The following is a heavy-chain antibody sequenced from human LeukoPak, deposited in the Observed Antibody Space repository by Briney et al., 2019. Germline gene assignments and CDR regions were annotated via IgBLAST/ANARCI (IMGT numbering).Heavy chain of an antibody. D-gene: IGHD3-9*01. Sequence: PGGSLRLSCAASGFTFSSYWMSWVRQAPGKGLEWVANIKQDGSEKYYVDSVKGRFTISRDNAKNSLYLQMNSLRAEDTAVYYCAKGPFSHYDILTGYPQYFDYWGQGTLVTVSS. CDR1: GFTFSSYW. V-gene: IGHV3-7*01. J-gene: IGHJ4*02. CDR3: AKGPFSHYDILTGYPQYFDY. CDR2: IKQDGSEK.